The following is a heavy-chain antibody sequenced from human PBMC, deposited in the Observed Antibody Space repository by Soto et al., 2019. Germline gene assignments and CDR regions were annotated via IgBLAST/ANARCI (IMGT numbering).Heavy chain of an antibody. D-gene: IGHD4-17*01. CDR3: WRGLHLYSSSYVMDV. CDR1: GFTFSSYE. V-gene: IGHV3-48*03. CDR2: ISSSGSTI. Sequence: EVQLVESGGGLVQPGGSLRLSCAASGFTFSSYEMNWVRQAPGKGLEWVSYISSSGSTIYYADSVKGRFTISRDNAKNSLYLQINTLSPGDRVFFSCWRGLHLYSSSYVMDVGGQGTPVTVPS. J-gene: IGHJ6*02.